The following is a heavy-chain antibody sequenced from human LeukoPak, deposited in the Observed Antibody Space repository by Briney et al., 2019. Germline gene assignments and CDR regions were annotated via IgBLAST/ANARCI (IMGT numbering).Heavy chain of an antibody. CDR2: IGHDGNNA. Sequence: PERSLRLSCAASGFSFSAYGMHWVRQAPGKGLEWVTVIGHDGNNAKYADSVKGRFTISRDNSKNTSYLQMSSLRAEDTAVYYCARDFNVGKNFDYWGQGTLVIVSS. V-gene: IGHV3-33*01. J-gene: IGHJ4*02. D-gene: IGHD1-26*01. CDR1: GFSFSAYG. CDR3: ARDFNVGKNFDY.